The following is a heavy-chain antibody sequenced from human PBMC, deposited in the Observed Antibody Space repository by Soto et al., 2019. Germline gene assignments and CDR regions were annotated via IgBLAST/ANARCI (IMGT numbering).Heavy chain of an antibody. Sequence: ASVKVSCKASGYIFTTYGIGWVLQSPLQGLEWMGWISADKGNTDYAQKFQDRVTMTTDISTNTAYMELRSLRSDDTAVYYCARGTRFDAFDIWGQGTMVTVSS. CDR1: GYIFTTYG. CDR2: ISADKGNT. D-gene: IGHD1-1*01. J-gene: IGHJ3*02. CDR3: ARGTRFDAFDI. V-gene: IGHV1-18*01.